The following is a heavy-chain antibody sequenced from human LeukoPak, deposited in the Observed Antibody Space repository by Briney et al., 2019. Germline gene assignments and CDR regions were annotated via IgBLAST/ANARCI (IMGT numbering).Heavy chain of an antibody. V-gene: IGHV4-59*01. CDR2: IYYSGST. Sequence: SETLSLTCTVSGGSISSYYWSWIRQPPGKGLEWIGYIYYSGSTNYNPSLKSRVTISVDTSKTQYSLKLSSVTAADTAVYYCARVRSSGLDYWGQGTLVTVSS. D-gene: IGHD6-25*01. CDR3: ARVRSSGLDY. J-gene: IGHJ4*02. CDR1: GGSISSYY.